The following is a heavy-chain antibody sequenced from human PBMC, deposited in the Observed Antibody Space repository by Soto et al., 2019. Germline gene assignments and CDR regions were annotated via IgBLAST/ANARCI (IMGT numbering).Heavy chain of an antibody. CDR1: GFSFTSYW. CDR3: ARQSYYDVLTGYLNWFDS. V-gene: IGHV5-51*01. J-gene: IGHJ5*01. Sequence: HGESLKISCRGSGFSFTSYWIGWVRQMPGKGLEWMGIISPIDSDTRYSPSFEGQVTISADNSISTAYLHWSSLKASDTGIYYCARQSYYDVLTGYLNWFDSWGRGTQVTVSS. CDR2: ISPIDSDT. D-gene: IGHD3-9*01.